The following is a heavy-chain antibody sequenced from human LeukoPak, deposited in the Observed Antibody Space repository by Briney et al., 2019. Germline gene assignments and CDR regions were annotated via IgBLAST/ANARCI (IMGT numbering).Heavy chain of an antibody. CDR2: SCYSGST. Sequence: SETLSLTCTVTLDFVSSYYWRWRWQPPGKGLELIGDSCYSGSTYYNPSLKSRVAISVDTSKSQFSLKLSSATAADTAVYYCARARVATGTFFLPFWRQGTLVTVSS. D-gene: IGHD1-1*01. CDR3: ARARVATGTFFLPF. CDR1: LDFVSSYY. J-gene: IGHJ4*02. V-gene: IGHV4-59*02.